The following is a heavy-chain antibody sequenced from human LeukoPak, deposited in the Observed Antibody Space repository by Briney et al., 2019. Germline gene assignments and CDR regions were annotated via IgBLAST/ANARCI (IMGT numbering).Heavy chain of an antibody. V-gene: IGHV3-23*01. CDR2: ISSSDAST. Sequence: GGSLRLSCAASGFTFSSYALSWVRQAPGKGLEWVSAISSSDASTYYTDSVKGRFTISRDNSKNTLYLHMNSLRAEDTAVYYCAKDVTYYSGSGSNPNWSARGGQGTLVTV. CDR1: GFTFSSYA. D-gene: IGHD3-10*01. J-gene: IGHJ5*02. CDR3: AKDVTYYSGSGSNPNWSAR.